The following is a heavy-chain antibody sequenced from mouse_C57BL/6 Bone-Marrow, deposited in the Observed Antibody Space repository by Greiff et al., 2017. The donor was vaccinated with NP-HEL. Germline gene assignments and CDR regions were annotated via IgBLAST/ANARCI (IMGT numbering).Heavy chain of an antibody. Sequence: QVQLQQPGAELVKPGASVKMSCKASGYTFTSYWITWVKQRPGQGLEWIGDIYPGSGSTNYTEKFKSQATLTVDTSSSTAYMQLSSLTSEDSAVYYCARDEGWDYVDYWGQGTTLTVSS. V-gene: IGHV1-55*01. J-gene: IGHJ2*01. CDR3: ARDEGWDYVDY. D-gene: IGHD3-3*01. CDR1: GYTFTSYW. CDR2: IYPGSGST.